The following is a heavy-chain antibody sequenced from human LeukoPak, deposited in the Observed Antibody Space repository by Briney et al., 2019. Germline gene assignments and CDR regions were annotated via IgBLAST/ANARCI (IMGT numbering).Heavy chain of an antibody. J-gene: IGHJ4*02. CDR2: IKQDGSEK. Sequence: GGSLRLSCAASGFTFSSYAMSWVRQAPGKGLEWVANIKQDGSEKYYVDSVKGRFTISRDNAKNSLYLQMNSLRAEDTAVYYCARDEAVAGTYDYWGQGTLVTVSS. D-gene: IGHD6-19*01. CDR3: ARDEAVAGTYDY. CDR1: GFTFSSYA. V-gene: IGHV3-7*01.